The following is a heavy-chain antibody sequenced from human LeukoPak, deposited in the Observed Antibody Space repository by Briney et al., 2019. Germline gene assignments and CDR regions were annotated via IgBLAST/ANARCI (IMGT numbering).Heavy chain of an antibody. CDR2: IYYSGST. CDR1: GGSISSYY. Sequence: SETLSLTCTVSGGSISSYYWSWIRQPPGKGLEWIGYIYYSGSTNYNPSLKSRVTISVDKSKNQFSLKLSSVTAADTAVYYCARGAMVRGVRWFDPWGQGTLVTVSS. J-gene: IGHJ5*02. D-gene: IGHD3-10*01. V-gene: IGHV4-59*12. CDR3: ARGAMVRGVRWFDP.